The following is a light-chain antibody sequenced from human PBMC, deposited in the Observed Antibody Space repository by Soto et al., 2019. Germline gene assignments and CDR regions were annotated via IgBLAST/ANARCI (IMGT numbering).Light chain of an antibody. Sequence: QSALAQPASVSGSPGQSITMSCTGTSSDIGSYNYISWYQQYPDKGPKLIIYGVTNRPSGVSNRFSGSKSGYTASLTISGLQAEDEADYYCCSYTTTTAYVFGTGTKRTVL. CDR1: SSDIGSYNY. J-gene: IGLJ1*01. V-gene: IGLV2-14*03. CDR2: GVT. CDR3: CSYTTTTAYV.